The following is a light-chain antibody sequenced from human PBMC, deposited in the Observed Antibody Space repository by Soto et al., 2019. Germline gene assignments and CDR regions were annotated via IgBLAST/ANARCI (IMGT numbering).Light chain of an antibody. J-gene: IGKJ3*01. CDR1: QAIHSY. CDR2: ATS. Sequence: DIQMTQSPSSLSASVGDRVTITCRASQAIHSYLNWYQQKPGKAPNLLIFATSTLQSGVPSRFSGSGSGTDLTLTISSLQPEDFATYYCQQRETVGTGNKGDIK. CDR3: QQRET. V-gene: IGKV1-39*01.